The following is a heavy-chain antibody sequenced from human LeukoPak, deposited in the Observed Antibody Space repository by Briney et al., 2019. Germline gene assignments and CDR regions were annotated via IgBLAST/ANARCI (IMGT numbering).Heavy chain of an antibody. CDR3: ARNGWYSLDY. CDR2: INHSGST. J-gene: IGHJ4*02. CDR1: GGSFSGYY. D-gene: IGHD6-19*01. V-gene: IGHV4-34*01. Sequence: SETLSLTCAVYGGSFSGYYWSWIRQPPGKGLEWIGEINHSGSTNYNPSLKSRVTISVDTSKNQFSLKLSSVTAADTAVYYCARNGWYSLDYWGQGTLVTVSS.